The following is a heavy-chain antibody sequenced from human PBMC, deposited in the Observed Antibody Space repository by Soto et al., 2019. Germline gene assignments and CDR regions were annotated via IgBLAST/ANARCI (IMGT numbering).Heavy chain of an antibody. CDR1: GGSISSYY. J-gene: IGHJ6*02. CDR3: AREGSPYYYYGMDV. CDR2: IYYSGST. V-gene: IGHV4-59*01. Sequence: PSETLSLTCTVSGGSISSYYWSWIRQPPGKGLEWIGYIYYSGSTNYNPSLKSRVTISVDTSKNQFSLKLSSVTAADTAVYYCAREGSPYYYYGMDVWGQGTTVTVPS. D-gene: IGHD6-13*01.